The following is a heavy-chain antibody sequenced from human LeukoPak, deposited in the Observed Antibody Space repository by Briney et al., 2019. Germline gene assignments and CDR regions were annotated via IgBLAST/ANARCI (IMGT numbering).Heavy chain of an antibody. CDR2: INHSGST. V-gene: IGHV4-34*01. J-gene: IGHJ3*02. CDR1: GGSFSGYY. Sequence: PSETLSFTCAVYGGSFSGYYWSWIRQPPGKGLEWIGEINHSGSTNYNPSLKSRVTISVDTSKNQFSLKLSSVTAADTAVYYCARMKYYYDSSGYYYDAFDIWGQGTMVTVSS. CDR3: ARMKYYYDSSGYYYDAFDI. D-gene: IGHD3-22*01.